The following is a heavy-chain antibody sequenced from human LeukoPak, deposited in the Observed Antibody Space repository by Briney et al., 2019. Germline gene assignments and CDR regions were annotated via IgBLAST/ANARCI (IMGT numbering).Heavy chain of an antibody. V-gene: IGHV1-8*01. J-gene: IGHJ5*02. CDR2: MNPNSGNT. Sequence: ASVKVSCKASGYTFTSYDINWVRQATGQGLEWMGWMNPNSGNTGYAQKFQGRVTMTRNTSMSTAYMELSSLRSEDTAVYYCARGITMIRGIIITRLDPWGQGTLVTVSS. CDR3: ARGITMIRGIIITRLDP. D-gene: IGHD3-10*01. CDR1: GYTFTSYD.